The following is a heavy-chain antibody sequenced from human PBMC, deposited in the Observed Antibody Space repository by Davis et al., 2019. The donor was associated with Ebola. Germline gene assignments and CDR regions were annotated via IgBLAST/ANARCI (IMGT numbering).Heavy chain of an antibody. Sequence: SVKVSCNASGGSFSNYSINWVRQDPGQGLEWMGRIIPILGIGNYAHKFQGRVKITGDKSTSTSYMELSSLRSEDTAVYYCARARFLEWLFAGGYWGQGTLVTVSS. V-gene: IGHV1-69*04. CDR3: ARARFLEWLFAGGY. CDR2: IIPILGIG. CDR1: GGSFSNYS. J-gene: IGHJ4*02. D-gene: IGHD3-3*01.